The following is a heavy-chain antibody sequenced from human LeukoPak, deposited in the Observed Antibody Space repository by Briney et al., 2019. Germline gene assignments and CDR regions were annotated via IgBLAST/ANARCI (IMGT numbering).Heavy chain of an antibody. CDR2: ITGSGRTT. Sequence: GGSLRLSCAASGFTFATYAMSWVRQAPGKGLKWVSGITGSGRTTYYADSVKGRFTISRDNSKNTLYLQMNSLRGEDTAVYYCAKSGIAAAGQRGYFDYWGQGTLVTVSS. D-gene: IGHD6-13*01. CDR3: AKSGIAAAGQRGYFDY. J-gene: IGHJ4*02. CDR1: GFTFATYA. V-gene: IGHV3-23*01.